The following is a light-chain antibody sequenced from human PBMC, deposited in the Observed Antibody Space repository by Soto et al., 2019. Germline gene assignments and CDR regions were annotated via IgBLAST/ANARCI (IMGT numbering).Light chain of an antibody. CDR1: QSVSSN. CDR3: QQYGNSPIT. Sequence: EIVITQSPATLSVSPGERATLSCRASQSVSSNLAWYQQKPGQAPRLLIYGASTRATGIPARFSGGGSGTDFTLTISRLETEDLAVYYCQQYGNSPITFGQGTRREIK. J-gene: IGKJ5*01. CDR2: GAS. V-gene: IGKV3-15*01.